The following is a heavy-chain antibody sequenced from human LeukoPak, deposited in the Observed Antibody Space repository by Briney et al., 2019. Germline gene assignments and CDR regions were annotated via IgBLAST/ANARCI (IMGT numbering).Heavy chain of an antibody. D-gene: IGHD2-2*01. V-gene: IGHV4-39*01. CDR3: ARRAVVPAAKSVFDY. J-gene: IGHJ4*02. CDR1: GGSISSGGYY. Sequence: SETLSLTCTVSGGSISSGGYYWSWIRQPPGRGLEWIGSIYYSGSTYYSPSLKSRVTMSVDMSKNQFSLKLTSVNAADTAVYYCARRAVVPAAKSVFDYWGQGTLVTVSS. CDR2: IYYSGST.